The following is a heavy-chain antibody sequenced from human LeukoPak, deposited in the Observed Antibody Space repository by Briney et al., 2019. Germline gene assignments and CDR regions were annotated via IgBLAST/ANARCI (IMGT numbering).Heavy chain of an antibody. CDR3: ARGRGGFTGYENFDY. D-gene: IGHD5-12*01. J-gene: IGHJ4*01. V-gene: IGHV5-51*01. CDR1: GYTFSNFW. Sequence: GESLKISCVASGYTFSNFWIGWVRQKSGKGLEFMGVIYPGDSDTTYSPSSQGQVTVSADRSVRTTYLQWTSLEASDSATYYCARGRGGFTGYENFDYWGHGTMVTVS. CDR2: IYPGDSDT.